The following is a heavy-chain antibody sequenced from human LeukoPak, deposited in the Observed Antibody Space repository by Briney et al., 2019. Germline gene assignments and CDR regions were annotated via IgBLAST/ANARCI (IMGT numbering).Heavy chain of an antibody. V-gene: IGHV1-69*04. CDR3: ARDKRDSSSWFTALSEYFQH. J-gene: IGHJ1*01. Sequence: GASVKVSCKASGGTFSSYAISWVRQAPGQGLEWMGRIIPILGIANYAQKFQGRVTITADKSTSTAYMELSSLRSEDTAVYYCARDKRDSSSWFTALSEYFQHWGQGTLVTVSS. CDR1: GGTFSSYA. CDR2: IIPILGIA. D-gene: IGHD6-13*01.